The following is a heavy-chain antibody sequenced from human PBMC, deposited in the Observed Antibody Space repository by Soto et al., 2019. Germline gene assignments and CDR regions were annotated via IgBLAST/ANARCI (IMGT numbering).Heavy chain of an antibody. V-gene: IGHV3-9*01. CDR2: ISWNSGSI. D-gene: IGHD6-6*01. Sequence: GGSLRLSCAASGFTFDDYAMHWVRQAPGKGLEWVSGISWNSGSIGYADSVKGRFTISRDNAKNSLYLQMNSLRAEDTALYYCAKVNSPYSSSSRSFDYWGQGTLVTVSS. CDR3: AKVNSPYSSSSRSFDY. J-gene: IGHJ4*02. CDR1: GFTFDDYA.